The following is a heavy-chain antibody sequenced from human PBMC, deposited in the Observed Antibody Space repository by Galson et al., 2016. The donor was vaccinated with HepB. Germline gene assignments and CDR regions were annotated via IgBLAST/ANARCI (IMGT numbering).Heavy chain of an antibody. CDR2: CYYTANT. CDR1: GVSVTSGGYY. CDR3: ARGSHDSFDI. V-gene: IGHV4-61*03. Sequence: SETLYITCAVSGVSVTSGGYYWSWIRQPPGKGLERIGYCYYTANTGYNPSLESRVTISRDTSKNHFSLTLNSLTAADTAVYYCARGSHDSFDIWGQGTMVTVSS. J-gene: IGHJ3*02.